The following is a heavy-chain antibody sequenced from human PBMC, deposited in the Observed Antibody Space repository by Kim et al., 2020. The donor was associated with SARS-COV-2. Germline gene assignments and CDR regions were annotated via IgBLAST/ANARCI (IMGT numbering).Heavy chain of an antibody. CDR3: FNYDHTGSHGSV. J-gene: IGHJ4*02. D-gene: IGHD3-16*01. CDR2: T. Sequence: TKYADFVKGRFPISRDNSKNTLYLQMNSRRAEDTAVYYCFNYDHTGSHGSVWGQGTLVTVSS. V-gene: IGHV3-23*01.